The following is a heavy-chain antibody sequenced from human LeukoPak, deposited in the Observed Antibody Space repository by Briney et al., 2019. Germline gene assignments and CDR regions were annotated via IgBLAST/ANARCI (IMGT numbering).Heavy chain of an antibody. V-gene: IGHV4-39*07. D-gene: IGHD5-18*01. J-gene: IGHJ5*02. CDR3: AREGSYGWFDP. Sequence: SETLSLTCTVSGGSISSSSYYWGWIRQPPGKGLEWIGCIYYSGSTYYNPSLKSRVTISVDTSKNQFSLKLSSVTAADTAVYYCAREGSYGWFDPWGQGTLVTVSS. CDR2: IYYSGST. CDR1: GGSISSSSYY.